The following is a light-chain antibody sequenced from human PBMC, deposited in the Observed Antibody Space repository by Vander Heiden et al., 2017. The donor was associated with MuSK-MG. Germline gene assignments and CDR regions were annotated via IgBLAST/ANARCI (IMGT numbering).Light chain of an antibody. Sequence: DIQLTQSPSSLSASVGDRVTITCQASQDIRNHLNWYQQRPGKAPNSLIYEASNLETGVPSRFSGSGSGTDFTFTISSLQPEDIATYYCRHYDYLPLTFGGGTKVEIK. J-gene: IGKJ4*01. V-gene: IGKV1-33*01. CDR1: QDIRNH. CDR3: RHYDYLPLT. CDR2: EAS.